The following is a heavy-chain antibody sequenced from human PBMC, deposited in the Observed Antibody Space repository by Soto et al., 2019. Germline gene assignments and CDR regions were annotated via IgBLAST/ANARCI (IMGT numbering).Heavy chain of an antibody. D-gene: IGHD5-12*01. V-gene: IGHV3-30-3*01. CDR3: AREAWGVATTVPTHSFDY. CDR2: ISYDGSNK. Sequence: PGGSLRLSCAASGFTFSSYAMHWVRQAPGKGLEWVAVISYDGSNKNYADSVKGRFTISRYNSKNTVYLQMNSLRAEDTAVYYCAREAWGVATTVPTHSFDYWGQGTLVTVSS. CDR1: GFTFSSYA. J-gene: IGHJ4*02.